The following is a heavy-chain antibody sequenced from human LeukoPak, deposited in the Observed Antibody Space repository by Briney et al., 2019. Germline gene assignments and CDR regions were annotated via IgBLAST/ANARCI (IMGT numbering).Heavy chain of an antibody. CDR3: AGTISTRPDF. V-gene: IGHV4-59*08. Sequence: PSETLSLTCTVSGGCISSYYWSWIRQPPGKGLEWIGYIYYSGSTNYNPSLKSRVTISVDTSKNQFSLKLTSVTAADTAVYYCAGTISTRPDFWGQGTLVTVSS. D-gene: IGHD6-6*01. CDR2: IYYSGST. CDR1: GGCISSYY. J-gene: IGHJ4*02.